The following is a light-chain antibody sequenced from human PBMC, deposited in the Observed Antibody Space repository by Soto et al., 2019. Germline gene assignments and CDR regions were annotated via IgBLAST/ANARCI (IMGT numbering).Light chain of an antibody. J-gene: IGKJ2*01. CDR3: QQYNTYPYT. V-gene: IGKV1-5*03. Sequence: DIQMTQSPSTLSASVGDRVSITCRASQSISSWLAWYQQKPGKAPKLLIYKASHLENAVPSRFSGSGSGTEFTLTISSLQPDDFATYYCQQYNTYPYTFGQGTKLEIK. CDR1: QSISSW. CDR2: KAS.